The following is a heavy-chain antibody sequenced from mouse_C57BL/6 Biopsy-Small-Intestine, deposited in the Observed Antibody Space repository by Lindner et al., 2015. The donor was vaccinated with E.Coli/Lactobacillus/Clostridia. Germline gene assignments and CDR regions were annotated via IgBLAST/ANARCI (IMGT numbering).Heavy chain of an antibody. Sequence: SVKVSCKAFGYRFLSYGISWVRQAPGQGLEWMGWISTYTGKTMYGQKVQGRVTMTTDTPTSTAYMEVRSLRSDDTAVYFCARVSGDAARGYSDHWGQGTLVTVSS. V-gene: IGHV1S134*01. D-gene: IGHD3-1*01. CDR1: GYRFLSYG. CDR2: ISTYTGKT. J-gene: IGHJ4*01. CDR3: ARVSGDAARGYSDH.